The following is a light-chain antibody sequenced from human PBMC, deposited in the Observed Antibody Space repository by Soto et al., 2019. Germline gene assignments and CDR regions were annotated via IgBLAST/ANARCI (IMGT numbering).Light chain of an antibody. CDR1: QSVSGTY. CDR3: QHYSSSPPDT. J-gene: IGKJ2*01. V-gene: IGKV3-20*01. Sequence: EIVLTQSPGPLSLSLGERATLSCRASQSVSGTYSAWYQQKPGQAPRLLIYGTSNRAAGIPDRFSRSGSGTDFSLTISRLEPEDFAVYYCQHYSSSPPDTFGQGTKLEIK. CDR2: GTS.